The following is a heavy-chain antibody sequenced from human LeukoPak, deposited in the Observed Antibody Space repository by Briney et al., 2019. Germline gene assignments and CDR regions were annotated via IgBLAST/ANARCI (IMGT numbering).Heavy chain of an antibody. J-gene: IGHJ3*02. CDR1: GYSFTGYW. D-gene: IGHD3-16*02. V-gene: IGHV5-51*01. CDR3: ARLPPTITFGGVIVNDAFDI. CDR2: IYPGDSDT. Sequence: GESLKISCKGSGYSFTGYWIGWVRQMPGKGLEWMGIIYPGDSDTRYSPSFQGQVTISADKSISTAYLQWSSLKASDTAMYYCARLPPTITFGGVIVNDAFDIWGQGTMVTVSS.